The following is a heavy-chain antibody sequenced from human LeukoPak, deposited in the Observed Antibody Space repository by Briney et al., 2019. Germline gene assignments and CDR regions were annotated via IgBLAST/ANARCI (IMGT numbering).Heavy chain of an antibody. Sequence: ASVKVSCKASGYTFTGYYMNWVRQAPGQGLEWMGWINPNSGGTNYAQKFQGRVTMTSDTSISTAYMELSRLRSDDTAVYYCARVRSSGYDEVPLDYWGQGTLVTVSS. J-gene: IGHJ4*02. D-gene: IGHD5-12*01. CDR3: ARVRSSGYDEVPLDY. V-gene: IGHV1-2*02. CDR1: GYTFTGYY. CDR2: INPNSGGT.